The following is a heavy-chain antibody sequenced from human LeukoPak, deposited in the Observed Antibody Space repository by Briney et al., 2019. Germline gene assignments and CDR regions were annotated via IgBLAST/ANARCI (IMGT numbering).Heavy chain of an antibody. CDR1: GGSISSYY. J-gene: IGHJ4*02. D-gene: IGHD6-19*01. CDR3: ARDRPGGRYGGVGYFDY. CDR2: IYTSGST. Sequence: PSETLSLTCTVSGGSISSYYWSWIRQAAGKGLEWIGRIYTSGSTNYNPSLKGRVTMSVDTSKNQFSLKLSSVTAADTAVYYCARDRPGGRYGGVGYFDYWGQGTLVTVSS. V-gene: IGHV4-4*07.